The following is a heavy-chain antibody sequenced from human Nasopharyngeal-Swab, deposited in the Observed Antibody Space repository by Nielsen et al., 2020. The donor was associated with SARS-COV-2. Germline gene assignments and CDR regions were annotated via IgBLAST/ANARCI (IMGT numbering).Heavy chain of an antibody. Sequence: LTRVASGFTFSCYTMNWVRQAPGKGLEWISSISSTTPYIYYADSVKGRFTISRDNAKNSLYLQMNFLRVEDTAMYYCARDTGGPPNYFDPWGQGTLVTVSS. CDR2: ISSTTPYI. D-gene: IGHD1-7*01. CDR3: ARDTGGPPNYFDP. V-gene: IGHV3-21*01. J-gene: IGHJ5*02. CDR1: GFTFSCYT.